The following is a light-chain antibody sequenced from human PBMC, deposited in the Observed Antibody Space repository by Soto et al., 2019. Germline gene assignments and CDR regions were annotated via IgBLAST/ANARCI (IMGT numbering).Light chain of an antibody. CDR3: QQYYSSPFT. CDR1: QSILYSSKNKNY. V-gene: IGKV4-1*01. CDR2: WAS. J-gene: IGKJ3*01. Sequence: DIVMTQSPDSLAVSLGERASINCKSSQSILYSSKNKNYLAWYQQKPGQVPKLLIYWASTRESGVPDRFSGSGSGTDFTLPISSLQAEDVAVSYCQQYYSSPFTFGPGTKVDIK.